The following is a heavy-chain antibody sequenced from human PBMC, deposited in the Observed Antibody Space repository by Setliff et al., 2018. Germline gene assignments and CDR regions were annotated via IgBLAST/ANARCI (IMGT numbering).Heavy chain of an antibody. D-gene: IGHD3-10*01. CDR3: ARDRLSSITMVRGVPDY. V-gene: IGHV3-11*01. Sequence: PGGSLRLSCAASGFTFSDYYMSWIRQAPGKGLEWVSYISSSGSTIYYADSVKGRFTISGDNAKNSLYLQMNSLRAEDTAVYYCARDRLSSITMVRGVPDYWGQGTLVTVSS. CDR2: ISSSGSTI. CDR1: GFTFSDYY. J-gene: IGHJ4*02.